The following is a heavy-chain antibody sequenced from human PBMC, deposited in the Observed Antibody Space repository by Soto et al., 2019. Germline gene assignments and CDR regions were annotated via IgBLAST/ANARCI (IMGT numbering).Heavy chain of an antibody. J-gene: IGHJ6*02. V-gene: IGHV5-51*01. CDR1: GYSFTSYW. CDR3: ARHNNRLRGYYYYGMDV. CDR2: IYPGDSDT. Sequence: GETLKISCKGSGYSFTSYWIGWVRQMPGKGLEWMGIIYPGDSDTRYSPSFQGQVTISADKSISTAYLQWSSLKASDTAMYYCARHNNRLRGYYYYGMDVWGQGTTVTVSS.